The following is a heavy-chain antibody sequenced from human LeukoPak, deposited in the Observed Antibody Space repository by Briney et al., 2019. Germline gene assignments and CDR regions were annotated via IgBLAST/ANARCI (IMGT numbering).Heavy chain of an antibody. J-gene: IGHJ3*02. CDR3: ARHRAQGGLRYFDWLLSGAQDAFDI. CDR2: INHSGST. D-gene: IGHD3-9*01. Sequence: SETLSLTCAVYGGSFSGYYWSWIRQPPGKGLEWIGEINHSGSTNYNPSLKSRVTISVDTSKNQFSLKLSSVTAADTAVYYCARHRAQGGLRYFDWLLSGAQDAFDIWGQGTMVTVSS. CDR1: GGSFSGYY. V-gene: IGHV4-34*01.